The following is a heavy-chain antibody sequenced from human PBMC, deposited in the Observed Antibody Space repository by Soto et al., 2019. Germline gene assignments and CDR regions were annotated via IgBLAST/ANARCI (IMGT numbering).Heavy chain of an antibody. Sequence: PSETLSLTCTVSGGSISSGGYYWSWIRQHPGKGLEWIGYIYYSGSTYYNPSLKSRVTISVDTSKNQFSLKLSSVTAADTAVYYCARGLSPYSRSSFIDYWGQGTLVTVSS. V-gene: IGHV4-31*03. J-gene: IGHJ4*02. CDR3: ARGLSPYSRSSFIDY. CDR2: IYYSGST. D-gene: IGHD6-6*01. CDR1: GGSISSGGYY.